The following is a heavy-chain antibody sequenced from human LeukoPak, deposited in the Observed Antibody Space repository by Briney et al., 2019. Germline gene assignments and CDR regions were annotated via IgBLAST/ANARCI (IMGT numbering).Heavy chain of an antibody. D-gene: IGHD2-2*01. CDR2: ISYDEINE. Sequence: GGSLRLSCSASAFAFSSYTMHWVRQAPGKGLEWVAVISYDEINEHYADSVKGRFTISRDISKNTLYLQMNSLRPEDTAIYYCARDPSYPQGDYYMDVWGKGTTVIVSS. CDR1: AFAFSSYT. V-gene: IGHV3-30-3*01. CDR3: ARDPSYPQGDYYMDV. J-gene: IGHJ6*03.